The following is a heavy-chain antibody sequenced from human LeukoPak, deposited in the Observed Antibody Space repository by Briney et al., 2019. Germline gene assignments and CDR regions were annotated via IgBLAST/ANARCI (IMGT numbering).Heavy chain of an antibody. CDR3: ARVPRITMIVVDRYYYYMDV. J-gene: IGHJ6*03. CDR1: GYTFTSYG. D-gene: IGHD3-22*01. Sequence: ASVKVSCKASGYTFTSYGISWVRQAPGQGLEWMGWISAYNGNTSYAQKLQGRVTMTTDTSTSTAYMELRSLRSDDTAVYHCARVPRITMIVVDRYYYYMDVWGKGTTVTVSS. V-gene: IGHV1-18*01. CDR2: ISAYNGNT.